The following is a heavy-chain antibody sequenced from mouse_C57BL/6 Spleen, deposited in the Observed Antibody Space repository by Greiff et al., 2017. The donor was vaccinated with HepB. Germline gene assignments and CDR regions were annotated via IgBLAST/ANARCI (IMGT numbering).Heavy chain of an antibody. D-gene: IGHD1-1*01. CDR2: IYPSDSET. CDR3: ARECGYGSSYRYFDV. J-gene: IGHJ1*03. V-gene: IGHV1-61*01. Sequence: QVQLQQPGAELVRPGSSVKLSCKASGYTFTSYWMDWVKQRPGQGLEWIGNIYPSDSETHYNQKFKDKATLTVDKSSSTAYMKLSSLTSEDSAVYYCARECGYGSSYRYFDVWGTGTTVTVSS. CDR1: GYTFTSYW.